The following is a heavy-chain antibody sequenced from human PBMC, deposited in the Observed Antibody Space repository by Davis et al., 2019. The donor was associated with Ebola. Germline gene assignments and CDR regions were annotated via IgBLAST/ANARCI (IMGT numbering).Heavy chain of an antibody. CDR2: IRHDGSNK. CDR1: GFTFSSYA. Sequence: GESLKISCAASGFTFSSYAMSWVRQAPGKGLEWVAFIRHDGSNKSYGDSVKGRFTISRDNSKNTLYLQMNSLTPEDTAVYSCAKGGVRGTFYFDYWGQGTLVTVSS. V-gene: IGHV3-30*02. CDR3: AKGGVRGTFYFDY. J-gene: IGHJ4*02. D-gene: IGHD1-1*01.